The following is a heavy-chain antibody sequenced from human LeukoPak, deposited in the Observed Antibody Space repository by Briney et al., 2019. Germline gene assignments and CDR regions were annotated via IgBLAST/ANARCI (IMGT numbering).Heavy chain of an antibody. J-gene: IGHJ6*02. V-gene: IGHV3-9*01. CDR1: GFTFDDYA. Sequence: GRSLRLSCAASGFTFDDYAMHWVRQAPGKGLEWVANIKQDGSEKYYADSVKGRFTISRDNAKNSLYLQMNSLRAEDTALYYCAKDKSHSSWTSRYYYYALDVWGQGTTVTVSS. CDR2: IKQDGSEK. D-gene: IGHD6-19*01. CDR3: AKDKSHSSWTSRYYYYALDV.